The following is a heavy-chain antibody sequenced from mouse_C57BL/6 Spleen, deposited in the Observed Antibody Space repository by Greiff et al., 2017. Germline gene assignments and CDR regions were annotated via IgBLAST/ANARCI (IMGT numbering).Heavy chain of an antibody. CDR3: ARGGVTTPFAY. Sequence: EVQLHQSGPELVKPGASVKISCKASGYTFTDYYMNWVKQSHGKSLEWIGDINPNNGGTSYNQKFKGKATLTLDKSSSTAYMELRRLTSEDSAVYYCARGGVTTPFAYWGQGTLVTVSA. V-gene: IGHV1-26*01. D-gene: IGHD2-2*01. CDR2: INPNNGGT. J-gene: IGHJ3*01. CDR1: GYTFTDYY.